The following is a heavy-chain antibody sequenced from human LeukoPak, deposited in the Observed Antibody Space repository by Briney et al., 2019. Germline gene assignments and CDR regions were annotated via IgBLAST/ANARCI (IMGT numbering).Heavy chain of an antibody. CDR1: GGSISSGSYY. CDR2: IYTSGST. D-gene: IGHD6-19*01. Sequence: SQTLSLTCTVSGGSISSGSYYWSWIRQPAGKGLEWIGRIYTSGSTNYNPSLKSRVTISIDTSKNQFSLKLSSVTAADTAIYYCARPFLRFSSGWHFDYWGQGILVTVSS. V-gene: IGHV4-61*02. CDR3: ARPFLRFSSGWHFDY. J-gene: IGHJ4*02.